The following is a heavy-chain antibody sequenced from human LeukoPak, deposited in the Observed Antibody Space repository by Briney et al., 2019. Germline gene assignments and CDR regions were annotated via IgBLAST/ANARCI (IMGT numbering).Heavy chain of an antibody. CDR2: ISYDGSNK. Sequence: PGGSLRLSCAASGFTFGTSTMHWVRQAPGKELEWVAVISYDGSNKFYADSVKGRFAISRDNSKNTLYLQMNSLRGYDSAVYYCARPLSNGYFHDSGGYYPYAMDVWGQGTTVTVSS. CDR3: ARPLSNGYFHDSGGYYPYAMDV. D-gene: IGHD3-22*01. J-gene: IGHJ6*02. V-gene: IGHV3-30*09. CDR1: GFTFGTST.